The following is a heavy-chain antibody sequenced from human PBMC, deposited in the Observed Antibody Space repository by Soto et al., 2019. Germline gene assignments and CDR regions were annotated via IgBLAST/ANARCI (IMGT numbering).Heavy chain of an antibody. CDR2: TYYRSRWYF. CDR1: GDSVSTNTAT. J-gene: IGHJ5*01. V-gene: IGHV6-1*01. CDR3: VRLIGNSWLDS. Sequence: PSQTLSLTCDISGDSVSTNTATWDWIRQSPSRGLKWLGRTYYRSRWYFDYAVSVKSRITISPDISNNQVSLQLTSVTPDDTAIYYCVRLIGNSWLDSWGQGTLVTVSS. D-gene: IGHD3-22*01.